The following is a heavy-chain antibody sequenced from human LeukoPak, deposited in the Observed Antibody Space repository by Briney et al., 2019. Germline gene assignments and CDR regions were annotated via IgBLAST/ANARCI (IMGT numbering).Heavy chain of an antibody. D-gene: IGHD3-3*01. V-gene: IGHV4-34*01. CDR3: ARARRITIFGVVIIIPKRHAFDI. J-gene: IGHJ3*02. CDR1: GGSFSGYY. CDR2: INHSGST. Sequence: SETLSLTCAVYGGSFSGYYWSWIRQPPGKGLEWIGEINHSGSTNYNPSLKSRVTISVDTSKNQFSLKLSSVTAADTAVYYCARARRITIFGVVIIIPKRHAFDIWGQGTMVTVSS.